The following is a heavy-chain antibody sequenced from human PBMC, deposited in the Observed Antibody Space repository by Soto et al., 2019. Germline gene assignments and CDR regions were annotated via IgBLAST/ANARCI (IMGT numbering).Heavy chain of an antibody. J-gene: IGHJ4*02. V-gene: IGHV3-23*01. D-gene: IGHD6-19*01. CDR3: ATDGGVDSGWPDY. CDR2: ISGSGGST. Sequence: GGSLRLSCAASGFTFSSYAMSWVRQAPGKGLEWVSAISGSGGSTYYADSVKGRFTISRDNSKNTLYLQMNSLRAEDTAVYYCATDGGVDSGWPDYWGQGTLVTVSS. CDR1: GFTFSSYA.